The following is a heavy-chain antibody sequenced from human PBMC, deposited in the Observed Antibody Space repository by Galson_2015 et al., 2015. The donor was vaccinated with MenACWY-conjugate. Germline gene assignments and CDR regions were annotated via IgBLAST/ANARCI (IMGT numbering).Heavy chain of an antibody. CDR2: INPGGSST. CDR1: GFTFSNYY. D-gene: IGHD1-26*01. CDR3: AKSRGASFYLDS. J-gene: IGHJ4*02. Sequence: SLRLSCAASGFTFSNYYMHRVRHAPGKGLVWVSRINPGGSSTTYADSVKDRFTISRDHAKNTLYLQMNSLRPEDTAVFYCAKSRGASFYLDSWGQGTLVTVSS. V-gene: IGHV3-74*01.